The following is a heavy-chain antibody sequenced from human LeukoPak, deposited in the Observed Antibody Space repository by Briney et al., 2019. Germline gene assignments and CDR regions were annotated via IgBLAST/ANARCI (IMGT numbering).Heavy chain of an antibody. CDR2: IYTSGST. CDR1: GGSISSYY. D-gene: IGHD3-10*01. V-gene: IGHV4-4*07. J-gene: IGHJ4*02. CDR3: AREASITMVRGVVDYFDY. Sequence: SETLSLTCTVSGGSISSYYWSWIRQPAGKGLEWIGRIYTSGSTNYNPSLKSRVTISVDTSKNQFSLKLSSVTAADTAVYYCAREASITMVRGVVDYFDYWGQGTLVTVSS.